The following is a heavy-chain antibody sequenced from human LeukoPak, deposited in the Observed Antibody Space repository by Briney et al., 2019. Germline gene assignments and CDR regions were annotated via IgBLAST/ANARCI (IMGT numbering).Heavy chain of an antibody. V-gene: IGHV1-8*01. Sequence: ASVKVSCKASGYTFTSYDINWMRQATGQGLEWMGWMSPNSGNTGYAQKFQGRVTMTRDTSTGTAYLELSSLRSEDSAVYYCARVLGPECIDYWGQGTLVTVSS. CDR1: GYTFTSYD. CDR3: ARVLGPECIDY. CDR2: MSPNSGNT. J-gene: IGHJ4*02. D-gene: IGHD2-2*01.